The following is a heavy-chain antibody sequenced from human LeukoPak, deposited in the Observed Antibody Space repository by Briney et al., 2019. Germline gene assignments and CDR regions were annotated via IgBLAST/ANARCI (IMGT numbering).Heavy chain of an antibody. Sequence: GGSPKLSCAASGFSFSNYAMTWVRQAPGKGPEWVSAISGSGGNTFSADSVKGRFTISRDNSKNTLFLQMNSLRVEDTAVYYCAKNIRQLGNYYYYMDVWGKGTTVTVSS. CDR3: AKNIRQLGNYYYYMDV. V-gene: IGHV3-23*01. D-gene: IGHD7-27*01. CDR1: GFSFSNYA. CDR2: ISGSGGNT. J-gene: IGHJ6*03.